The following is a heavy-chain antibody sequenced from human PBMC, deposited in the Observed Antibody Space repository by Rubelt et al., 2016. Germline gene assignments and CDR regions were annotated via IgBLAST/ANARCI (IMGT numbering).Heavy chain of an antibody. CDR2: INPNSGGT. CDR3: ARSGGIAARQYNWFDP. D-gene: IGHD6-6*01. V-gene: IGHV1-8*02. J-gene: IGHJ5*02. Sequence: QVQLVQSGAEVKKPGASVKVSCKASGYTFTSYGISWVRQAPGQGLEWMGWINPNSGGTNYAQKFQGRVTMTRNTSISTAYMELSSLRSEDTAVYYCARSGGIAARQYNWFDPWGQGTLVTVSS. CDR1: GYTFTSYG.